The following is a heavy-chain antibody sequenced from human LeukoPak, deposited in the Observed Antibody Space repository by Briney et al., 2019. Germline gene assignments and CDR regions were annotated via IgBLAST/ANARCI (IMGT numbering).Heavy chain of an antibody. Sequence: SVKVSCKASGGSFNNYAISWVRQAPGQGLEWMGRIIPIFGIANSAQKFQGRVTITADKSTNTAYMELSSLRAEDTAVYYCAREYKYGDGFDIWGQGTLVTVSS. CDR2: IIPIFGIA. CDR1: GGSFNNYA. CDR3: AREYKYGDGFDI. J-gene: IGHJ3*02. D-gene: IGHD5-24*01. V-gene: IGHV1-69*04.